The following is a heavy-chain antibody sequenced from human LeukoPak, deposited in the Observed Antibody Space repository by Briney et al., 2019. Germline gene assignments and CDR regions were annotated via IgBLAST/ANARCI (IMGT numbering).Heavy chain of an antibody. Sequence: SGGSLRLSCAASGFTFSSYSMNWVRQAPGKGLEWVSYISSSSSTIYYADSVKGRFTISRDNAKNSLYLQMNSLRDEDTAVYYCAREYGGSYFINNWFDPWSQGTLVTVSS. J-gene: IGHJ5*02. V-gene: IGHV3-48*02. CDR1: GFTFSSYS. CDR3: AREYGGSYFINNWFDP. CDR2: ISSSSSTI. D-gene: IGHD1-26*01.